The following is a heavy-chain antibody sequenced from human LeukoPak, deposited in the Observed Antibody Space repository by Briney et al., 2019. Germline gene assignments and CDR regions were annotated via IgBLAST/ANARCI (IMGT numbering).Heavy chain of an antibody. J-gene: IGHJ4*02. CDR1: GFTFSSYE. D-gene: IGHD1-26*01. CDR3: AARSLGATKYSDY. Sequence: PGGSLRLSCAASGFTFSSYEMNWVRQAPGKGLEWVSYISSSGSTIYYADSVKGRFTISRDNAKNSLYLQMNSLRAEDTAVYYCAARSLGATKYSDYWGQGTLVTVSS. CDR2: ISSSGSTI. V-gene: IGHV3-48*03.